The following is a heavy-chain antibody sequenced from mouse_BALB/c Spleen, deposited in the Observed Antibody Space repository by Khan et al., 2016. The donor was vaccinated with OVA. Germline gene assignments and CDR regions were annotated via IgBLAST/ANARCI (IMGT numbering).Heavy chain of an antibody. CDR1: GYTFTSYF. V-gene: IGHV1S81*02. Sequence: QVQLQQPGAELVKPGASVKLSCKASGYTFTSYFMYWVKQRPGQGLEWIGGINPTNGGTNFNEKFKTKATLTVDKSSSTAYMQLSSLTSEDSAVYYCTRMGGNYYGGKAWFAYWGQGTLVTVSA. J-gene: IGHJ3*01. CDR2: INPTNGGT. CDR3: TRMGGNYYGGKAWFAY. D-gene: IGHD1-1*01.